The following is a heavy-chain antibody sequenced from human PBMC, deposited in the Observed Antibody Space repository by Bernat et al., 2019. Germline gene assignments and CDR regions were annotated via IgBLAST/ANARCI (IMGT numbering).Heavy chain of an antibody. D-gene: IGHD6-13*01. J-gene: IGHJ6*02. CDR2: ISGSGGST. V-gene: IGHV3-23*01. Sequence: EVQLLESGGGLVQPGGSLRLSCAASGFTFSSYAMSWVRQAPGKGLEWVSAISGSGGSTYYADSVKGRFTISRDNSKNTLYLQMNSLRAEDTAVYYWAKQLSWGAAADKTNYYYYGMDVWGQGTTVTVSS. CDR3: AKQLSWGAAADKTNYYYYGMDV. CDR1: GFTFSSYA.